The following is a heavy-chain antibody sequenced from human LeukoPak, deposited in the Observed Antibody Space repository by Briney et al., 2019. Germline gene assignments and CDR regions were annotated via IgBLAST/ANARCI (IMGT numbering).Heavy chain of an antibody. CDR3: AKQGQWPTEGFDY. CDR1: GFTFSSYA. J-gene: IGHJ4*02. D-gene: IGHD6-19*01. Sequence: AGGSLRLSCAASGFTFSSYAMSWVRQAPGKGLEWVSAISGSGGSTYYADSVKGRFTISRDNSKNTLYLQMNSLRAEDTAVYYCAKQGQWPTEGFDYWGQGTLVTVSS. CDR2: ISGSGGST. V-gene: IGHV3-23*01.